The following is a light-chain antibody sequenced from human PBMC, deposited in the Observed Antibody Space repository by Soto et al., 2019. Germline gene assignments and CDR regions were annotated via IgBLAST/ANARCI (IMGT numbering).Light chain of an antibody. V-gene: IGKV1-17*01. CDR1: QDIGND. Sequence: DLQMTQSPSSLSASVGDRVTITCRASQDIGNDLGWYQQKPGKAPKRLIHAASSLQSGVPSRFSGSGSGTEFTLIISSLQPEDFASYYCLQLNSYPLTFGGGTKVEIK. CDR2: AAS. CDR3: LQLNSYPLT. J-gene: IGKJ4*01.